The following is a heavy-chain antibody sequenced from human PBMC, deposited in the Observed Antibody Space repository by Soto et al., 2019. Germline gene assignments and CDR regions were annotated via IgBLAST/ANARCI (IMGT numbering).Heavy chain of an antibody. Sequence: PSETLSLTCTVSGGSINNHYWSWIRQPPGQGLEWIGYIYYSGSTNYNPSLKSRVTMSVDTSKNQFSLKLSSLTAADTAIYYCARDNWFFDYWGQGTLVTVSS. CDR2: IYYSGST. J-gene: IGHJ4*02. CDR3: ARDNWFFDY. V-gene: IGHV4-59*11. CDR1: GGSINNHY. D-gene: IGHD1-20*01.